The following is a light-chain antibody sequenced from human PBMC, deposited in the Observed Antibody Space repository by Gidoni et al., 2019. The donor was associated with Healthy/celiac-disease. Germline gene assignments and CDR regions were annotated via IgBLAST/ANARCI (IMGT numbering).Light chain of an antibody. Sequence: SYLLTPPPSVSVAPGKTARITCGGNNIGSKRVHWYQQKPGQAPVLVIYYDSDRPSGIPERFSGSNSGNTATLTISRVEAGDEADYYCQVWDSSSDHPWVFGGGTKLTVL. CDR2: YDS. CDR1: NIGSKR. CDR3: QVWDSSSDHPWV. J-gene: IGLJ3*02. V-gene: IGLV3-21*04.